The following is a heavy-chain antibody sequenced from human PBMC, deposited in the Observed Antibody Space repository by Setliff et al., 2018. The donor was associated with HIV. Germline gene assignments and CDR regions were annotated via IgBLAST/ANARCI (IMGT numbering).Heavy chain of an antibody. J-gene: IGHJ2*01. V-gene: IGHV4-4*07. CDR1: GDSIGVYY. Sequence: SETLSLTCTVSGDSIGVYYWNWIRQPAGKGLEWIGRVYASAYSNYNPSLKSRVTMSVDTSQNQFSLKLRSVNAADTAVYYCARDWVTRSNYYGSGSPWYFDFWGRGILVTVSS. CDR2: VYASAYS. D-gene: IGHD3-10*01. CDR3: ARDWVTRSNYYGSGSPWYFDF.